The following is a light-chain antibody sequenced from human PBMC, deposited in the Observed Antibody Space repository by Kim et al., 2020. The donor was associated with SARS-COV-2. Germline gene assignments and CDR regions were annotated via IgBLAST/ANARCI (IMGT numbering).Light chain of an antibody. CDR1: SSDVGGYNY. J-gene: IGLJ1*01. Sequence: QSALTQPASVSGSPGQSITISCTGTSSDVGGYNYVSWYQQHPGKAPKLMIYDVSKRPSGVSNRFSGSKSGNTASLTISGLQAEDEADYYCSSYTSSSTYVFGTGTNVTFL. V-gene: IGLV2-14*01. CDR2: DVS. CDR3: SSYTSSSTYV.